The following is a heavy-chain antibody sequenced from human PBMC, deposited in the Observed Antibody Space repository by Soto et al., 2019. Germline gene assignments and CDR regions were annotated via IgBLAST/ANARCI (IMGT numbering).Heavy chain of an antibody. CDR2: VLDTGTTT. V-gene: IGHV3-30*18. J-gene: IGHJ4*02. CDR3: AKEDCSSRSCNPKYYFAS. CDR1: GLTFNSFG. D-gene: IGHD2-2*01. Sequence: GGSLRLSCAASGLTFNSFGMHWVRQAPGKGLEWVAVVLDTGTTTYYADSVKGRFTISRDKSKNTMYLQMDSLRPEDAGVYFCAKEDCSSRSCNPKYYFASWGLGTLVTVSS.